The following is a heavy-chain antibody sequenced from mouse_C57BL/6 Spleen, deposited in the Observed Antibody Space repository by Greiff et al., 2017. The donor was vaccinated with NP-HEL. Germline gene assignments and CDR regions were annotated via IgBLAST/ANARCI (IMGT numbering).Heavy chain of an antibody. Sequence: QVQLQQPGAELVRPGSSVKLSCKASGYTFTSYWMDWVKQRPGQGLEWIGNIYPSDSETHYNQKFKDKATLTVDKSSSTAYMQLSSLTSEDSAVYYCARSGDGYYNDYWGQGTTLTVSS. V-gene: IGHV1-61*01. CDR2: IYPSDSET. D-gene: IGHD2-3*01. CDR3: ARSGDGYYNDY. J-gene: IGHJ2*01. CDR1: GYTFTSYW.